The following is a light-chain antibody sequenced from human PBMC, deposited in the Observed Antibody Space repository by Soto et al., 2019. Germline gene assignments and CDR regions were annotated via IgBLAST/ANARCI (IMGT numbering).Light chain of an antibody. J-gene: IGLJ1*01. CDR2: DVS. CDR3: SSYTSSSSGV. Sequence: QSVLTQPVSVSGSPGQSITFSCTGTSSDVGGYNYVSWYQQHPGKAPKLMIYDVSNRPSGVSNRFSGSKSGNTASLTISGLQAEDEADYYCSSYTSSSSGVFGTGTKVTVL. CDR1: SSDVGGYNY. V-gene: IGLV2-14*01.